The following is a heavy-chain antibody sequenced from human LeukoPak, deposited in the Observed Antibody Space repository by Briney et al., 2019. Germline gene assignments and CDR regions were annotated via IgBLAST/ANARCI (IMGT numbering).Heavy chain of an antibody. CDR1: GGSISSSNW. D-gene: IGHD3-22*01. V-gene: IGHV4-4*02. J-gene: IGHJ4*02. Sequence: PSGTLSLTCAVSGGSISSSNWWSWVRQPPGKGLEWIGEIYHSGSTNYNPSLKSRVTMSVDTSKNQFSLKVRSVTAADTAMYYCARGDSSGFARPFDYWGQGTLVTVSS. CDR2: IYHSGST. CDR3: ARGDSSGFARPFDY.